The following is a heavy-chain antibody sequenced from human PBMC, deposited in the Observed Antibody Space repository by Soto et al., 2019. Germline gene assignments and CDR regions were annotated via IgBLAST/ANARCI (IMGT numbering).Heavy chain of an antibody. CDR1: CGSIISGDYY. CDR3: AREPYDYDRSGHFDY. V-gene: IGHV4-30-4*01. CDR2: ISYRGSP. J-gene: IGHJ4*02. D-gene: IGHD3-22*01. Sequence: SEALSLTCTVSCGSIISGDYYWNLIRQPPGKGLELIVFISYRGSPYYNPSLKSRVIMSVGTSQNHFSLTLGSVTVADTAVYYCAREPYDYDRSGHFDYWGQGTLVTVSS.